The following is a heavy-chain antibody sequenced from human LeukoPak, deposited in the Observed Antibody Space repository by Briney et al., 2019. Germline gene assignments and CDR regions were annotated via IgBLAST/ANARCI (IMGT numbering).Heavy chain of an antibody. CDR3: ARHGHHGDHDY. D-gene: IGHD2-21*02. Sequence: SETLSLTCTVSGGSISSSSYYWGWIRQPPGKGQEWIGSIYYSGSTYYNTSLKSRVTISVDTSKNQFSLKLTSVTAADTAVYHCARHGHHGDHDYWGQGTLVTVSS. J-gene: IGHJ4*02. CDR2: IYYSGST. V-gene: IGHV4-39*01. CDR1: GGSISSSSYY.